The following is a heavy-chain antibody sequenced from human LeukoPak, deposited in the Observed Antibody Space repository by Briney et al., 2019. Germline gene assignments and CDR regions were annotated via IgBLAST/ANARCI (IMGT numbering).Heavy chain of an antibody. CDR1: GFTFSSYW. J-gene: IGHJ4*02. V-gene: IGHV3-74*01. CDR2: INGDGTMR. CDR3: ARAYCDY. Sequence: GGSLRLSCAASGFTFSSYWMHWVRQAPGKGLVWVSRINGDGTMRSYADSVKGRFTISRDNAKNTLYLQMNSLRVEDTAVYYCARAYCDYWGQGTLVTVSS.